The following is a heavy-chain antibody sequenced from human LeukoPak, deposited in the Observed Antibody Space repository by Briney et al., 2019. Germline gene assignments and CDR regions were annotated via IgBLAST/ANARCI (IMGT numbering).Heavy chain of an antibody. CDR3: ARVRYCGGDCHYFDY. CDR2: INSDRSST. Sequence: PGGSLRLSCAASGFTFSSYWMHWVRQAPGKGLVWVSRINSDRSSTSYADSVKGRFTISRDNAKNTLYLQMNSLRAEDTAVYYCARVRYCGGDCHYFDYWGQGTLVTVSS. CDR1: GFTFSSYW. V-gene: IGHV3-74*01. D-gene: IGHD2-21*01. J-gene: IGHJ4*02.